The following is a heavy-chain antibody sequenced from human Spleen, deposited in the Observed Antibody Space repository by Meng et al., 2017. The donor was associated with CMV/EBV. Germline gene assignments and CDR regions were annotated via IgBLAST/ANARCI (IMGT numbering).Heavy chain of an antibody. CDR1: GGSISSSSYY. Sequence: SETLSLTCTVSGGSISSSSYYWGWIRQPPGQRLEWIGSIYYSGNTYYNPSLKSRVTISIDTSKNQFSLKLSSVTAADTAVYYCARDPGYSYGALWGQGTLVTVSS. CDR3: ARDPGYSYGAL. V-gene: IGHV4-39*07. J-gene: IGHJ4*02. D-gene: IGHD5-18*01. CDR2: IYYSGNT.